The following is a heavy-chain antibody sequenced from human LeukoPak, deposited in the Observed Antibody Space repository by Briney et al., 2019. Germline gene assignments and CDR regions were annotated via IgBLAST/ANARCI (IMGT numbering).Heavy chain of an antibody. CDR1: GGTFSSYA. Sequence: GASVKVSCKASGGTFSSYAISWVRQAPGQGLEWMGGIIPIFGTANYAQKFQGRVTITADESTSTAFMELSSLRSEDTAVYYCARAARSNWASYFDYWGQGTLVTVSS. D-gene: IGHD7-27*01. J-gene: IGHJ4*02. V-gene: IGHV1-69*13. CDR2: IIPIFGTA. CDR3: ARAARSNWASYFDY.